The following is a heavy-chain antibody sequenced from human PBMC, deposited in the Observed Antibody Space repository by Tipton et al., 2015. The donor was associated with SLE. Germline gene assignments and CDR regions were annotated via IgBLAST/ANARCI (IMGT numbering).Heavy chain of an antibody. J-gene: IGHJ4*02. V-gene: IGHV4-59*11. Sequence: TLSLTCTVSGGSISSHYWSWIRQPPGKGLEWIGYIYYSGSTNYNPSLKSRVTISVDTSKNQFSLKLSSVTAADTAVYYCARDRLAAEFDYWGQGTLVTVSS. CDR3: ARDRLAAEFDY. CDR1: GGSISSHY. D-gene: IGHD6-13*01. CDR2: IYYSGST.